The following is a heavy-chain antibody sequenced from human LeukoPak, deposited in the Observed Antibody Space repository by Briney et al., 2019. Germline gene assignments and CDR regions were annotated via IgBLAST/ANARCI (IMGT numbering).Heavy chain of an antibody. CDR3: ARVMIGVPGAFDI. J-gene: IGHJ3*02. V-gene: IGHV4-34*01. D-gene: IGHD3-16*01. CDR1: GGSFSGYY. CDR2: INHSGST. Sequence: KASETLSLTCAVYGGSFSGYYWSWIRQPPGKGLEWIGEINHSGSTNYNPSLKSRVTISIDTSKNKFSLKLSSVTAADTAVYYCARVMIGVPGAFDIWGKGPMVTVSS.